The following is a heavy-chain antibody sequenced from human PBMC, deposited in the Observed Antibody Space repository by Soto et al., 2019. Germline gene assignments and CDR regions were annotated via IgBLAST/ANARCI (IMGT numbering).Heavy chain of an antibody. CDR1: GGSFIGYY. D-gene: IGHD3-3*01. J-gene: IGHJ6*03. V-gene: IGHV4-34*01. Sequence: PSETLSLTCAVYGGSFIGYYWSWILQPPWKGLEWIGEINHSGSTNYNPSLKSRVTISVDTSKNQFSLKLSSVTAADTAVYYCARGLRFLEWLSSRYYMDVWGKGTTVTVSS. CDR2: INHSGST. CDR3: ARGLRFLEWLSSRYYMDV.